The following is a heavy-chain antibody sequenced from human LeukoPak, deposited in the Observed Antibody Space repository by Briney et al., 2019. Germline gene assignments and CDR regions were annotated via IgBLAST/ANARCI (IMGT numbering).Heavy chain of an antibody. CDR3: ARGPYSYDSSGAFDI. V-gene: IGHV4-34*01. J-gene: IGHJ3*02. CDR2: INHSGST. Sequence: SETLSLTCAVYGGSFSGYYWNWIRQPPGKGLEWIGEINHSGSTNYNPSLKSRVNILVDTSKKQFSLKLSSVTAADTAVYFCARGPYSYDSSGAFDIWGQGTMVTVSS. D-gene: IGHD3-22*01. CDR1: GGSFSGYY.